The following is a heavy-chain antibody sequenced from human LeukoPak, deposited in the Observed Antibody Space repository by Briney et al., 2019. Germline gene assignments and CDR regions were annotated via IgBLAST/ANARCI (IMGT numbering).Heavy chain of an antibody. D-gene: IGHD3-10*01. Sequence: GGSLRLSCAASGLIVSSNHMNWVRQAPGKGLEWVSIIYSSDYRYYADSVKGRFTISRDNSKNTLYLQMNSLRVEGTAVYYCATERPGSRVLDYWGQGNVVTVSS. V-gene: IGHV3-66*01. J-gene: IGHJ4*02. CDR1: GLIVSSNH. CDR2: IYSSDYR. CDR3: ATERPGSRVLDY.